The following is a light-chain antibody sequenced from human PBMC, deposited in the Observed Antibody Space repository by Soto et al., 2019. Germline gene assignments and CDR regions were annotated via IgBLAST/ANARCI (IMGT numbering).Light chain of an antibody. J-gene: IGKJ5*01. Sequence: EIVLSPSLRHMSLSHGHRAYISCRASQSVSYYLAWYQQKPGQAPRLLIYDASRRATGVPDRFSGSGSGTDFTLTISRLEPEDFAVYYCQQRSNLLPPLGQGARLEI. CDR1: QSVSYY. CDR2: DAS. CDR3: QQRSNLLPP. V-gene: IGKV3D-20*02.